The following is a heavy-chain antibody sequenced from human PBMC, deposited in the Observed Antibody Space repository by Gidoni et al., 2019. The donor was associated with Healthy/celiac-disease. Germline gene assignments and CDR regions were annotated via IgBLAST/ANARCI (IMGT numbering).Heavy chain of an antibody. CDR1: GGSISSSSYY. V-gene: IGHV4-39*01. D-gene: IGHD1-20*01. Sequence: QLQLQESGPGLVKPSETLSLTCTVSGGSISSSSYYSGWIRQPPGKGLEWIGSIYYSGSTYYNPSLKSRVTISVDTSKNQFSLKLSSVTAADTAVYYCARHLRGSGPLYNWNDHYYGMDVWGQGTTVTVSS. J-gene: IGHJ6*02. CDR3: ARHLRGSGPLYNWNDHYYGMDV. CDR2: IYYSGST.